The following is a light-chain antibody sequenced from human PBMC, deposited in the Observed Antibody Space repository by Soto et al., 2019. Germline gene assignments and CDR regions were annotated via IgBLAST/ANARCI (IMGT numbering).Light chain of an antibody. V-gene: IGKV3D-20*01. J-gene: IGKJ2*01. Sequence: EIVLTQSPATLSLSPGERATLSCGASQSVSNSYLAWYQQKPGLAPRLLIYVASSRATGIPDRFSGSGSGTDFTLTISRLEPEDFAVYYCQQYGSSPPYTFGQGTKLEIK. CDR2: VAS. CDR1: QSVSNSY. CDR3: QQYGSSPPYT.